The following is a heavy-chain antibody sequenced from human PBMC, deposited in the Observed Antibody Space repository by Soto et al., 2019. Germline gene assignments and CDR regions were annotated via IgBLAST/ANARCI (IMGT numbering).Heavy chain of an antibody. D-gene: IGHD6-19*01. V-gene: IGHV3-33*01. CDR1: GFTFSSYG. CDR2: IWYDGSNK. J-gene: IGHJ6*02. Sequence: GGSLRLSCAASGFTFSSYGMHWVRQAPGKGLEWVAVIWYDGSNKYYADSVKGRFTISRDNSKNTLYLQMNSLRAEDTAVYYCARDSSGWYIHYYYGLDVWGQGTTVTVSS. CDR3: ARDSSGWYIHYYYGLDV.